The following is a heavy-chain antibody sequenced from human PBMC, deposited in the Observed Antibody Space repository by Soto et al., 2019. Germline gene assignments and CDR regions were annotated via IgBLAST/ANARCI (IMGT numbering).Heavy chain of an antibody. Sequence: SETLSLTCAVYGGSFSGYYWSWIRQPPGKGLEWIGEINHSGSTNYNPSLKSRVTISVDTSKNQFSLKLSSVTAADTAVYYCARFSCSGGSCYYRYWGQGTLVTVSS. D-gene: IGHD2-15*01. CDR1: GGSFSGYY. V-gene: IGHV4-34*01. CDR2: INHSGST. CDR3: ARFSCSGGSCYYRY. J-gene: IGHJ4*02.